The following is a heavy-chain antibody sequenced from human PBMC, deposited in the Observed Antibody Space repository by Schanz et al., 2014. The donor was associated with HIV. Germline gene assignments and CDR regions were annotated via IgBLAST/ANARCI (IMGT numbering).Heavy chain of an antibody. J-gene: IGHJ6*02. CDR3: AKDQGYDFWSGYYNYYSMDV. CDR2: ISYDGSNK. D-gene: IGHD3-3*01. V-gene: IGHV3-30*18. CDR1: GFTFSSYG. Sequence: VQLLESGGGLVQPGGSLRLSCAASGFTFSSYGMHWVRQAPGKGLEWVAVISYDGSNKYYTDSVKGRFTISRDNSKNTLYLQMNSLRAEDTALYYCAKDQGYDFWSGYYNYYSMDVWGQGTTVTVSS.